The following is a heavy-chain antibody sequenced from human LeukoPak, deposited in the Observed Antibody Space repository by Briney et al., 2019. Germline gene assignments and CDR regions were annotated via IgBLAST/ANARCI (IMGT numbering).Heavy chain of an antibody. D-gene: IGHD4-11*01. V-gene: IGHV4-38-2*01. J-gene: IGHJ6*03. CDR1: GYSISSGYY. CDR2: IYHSGST. CDR3: ATYGSNYVSYYYMDV. Sequence: PSETLSLTCAVSGYSISSGYYWGWIRQPPGKGLEWIGSIYHSGSTYYNPSLKSRVTISVDTSKNQFSLKLSSVTAADTAVYYCATYGSNYVSYYYMDVWGKGTTVTVSS.